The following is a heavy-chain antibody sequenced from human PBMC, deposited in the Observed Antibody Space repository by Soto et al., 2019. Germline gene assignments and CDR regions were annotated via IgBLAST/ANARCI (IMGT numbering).Heavy chain of an antibody. V-gene: IGHV3-23*01. CDR1: GFTFTTYA. J-gene: IGHJ6*02. D-gene: IGHD3-10*01. CDR2: ISASGGST. Sequence: EVQLLESGGDLIQPGGSLRLSCAASGFTFTTYAMSWVRQAPGKGLEWVSAISASGGSTYYADSVKGRFTISRDNSKNTLYLQMNTLSAEDTPISLCAKIYGHYFYYLMDVWGQGTTVTVSS. CDR3: AKIYGHYFYYLMDV.